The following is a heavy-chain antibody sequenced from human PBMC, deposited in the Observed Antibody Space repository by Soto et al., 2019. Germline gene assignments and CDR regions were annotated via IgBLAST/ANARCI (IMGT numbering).Heavy chain of an antibody. V-gene: IGHV1-69*02. Sequence: SVKVSCKASGGTFSSYTISWVRQAPGQGLEWMGRIIPILGIANYAQKFQGRVTITADKSTSTAYMELSSLRSEDTAVYYCARGGYCSGGSCYSSIEYFQHWGQGTLVTVSS. CDR3: ARGGYCSGGSCYSSIEYFQH. D-gene: IGHD2-15*01. CDR1: GGTFSSYT. CDR2: IIPILGIA. J-gene: IGHJ1*01.